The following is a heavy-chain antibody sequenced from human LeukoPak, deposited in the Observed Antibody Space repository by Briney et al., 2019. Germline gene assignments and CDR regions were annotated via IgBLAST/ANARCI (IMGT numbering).Heavy chain of an antibody. CDR3: ARDFPPQRY. CDR2: IYYSGSA. D-gene: IGHD2/OR15-2a*01. V-gene: IGHV4-39*07. Sequence: LEWIGSIYYSGSAYYNPSLKSRVTISVDTSKNQFSLKLSSVTAADTAVYYCARDFPPQRYWGQGTLVTVSS. J-gene: IGHJ4*02.